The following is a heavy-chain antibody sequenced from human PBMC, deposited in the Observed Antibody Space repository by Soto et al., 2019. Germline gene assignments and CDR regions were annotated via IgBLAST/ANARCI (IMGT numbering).Heavy chain of an antibody. D-gene: IGHD3-10*01. CDR2: ISGRGDRT. J-gene: IGHJ4*02. CDR3: VKDDGGSPSTPPL. CDR1: GITISNYP. Sequence: EVQLLESGGGLVQPGGSLRLSCAASGITISNYPMSWVRQAPGKGLEWVSGISGRGDRTYYADSAKGRFTISKDISKNSLSLTVDSLGVDDTAVYFCVKDDGGSPSTPPLWGQGTLVTVSS. V-gene: IGHV3-23*01.